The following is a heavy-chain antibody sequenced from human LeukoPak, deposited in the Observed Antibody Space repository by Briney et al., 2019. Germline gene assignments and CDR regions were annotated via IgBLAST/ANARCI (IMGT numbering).Heavy chain of an antibody. D-gene: IGHD6-13*01. V-gene: IGHV3-21*01. CDR2: ISSSSSYI. Sequence: GGSLRLSCAASGFTFSSYSMNWVRQAPGKGLEWVSSISSSSSYIYYADSVKGRVTISRDNAKNSQYLQMNSLRADDTAVYYCASDLLGYSSSSVGYWGQGTLVTVSS. J-gene: IGHJ4*02. CDR3: ASDLLGYSSSSVGY. CDR1: GFTFSSYS.